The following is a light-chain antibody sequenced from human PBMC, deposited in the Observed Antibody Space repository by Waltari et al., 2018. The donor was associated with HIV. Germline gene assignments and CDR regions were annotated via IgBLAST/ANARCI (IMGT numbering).Light chain of an antibody. CDR2: GNN. J-gene: IGLJ3*02. CDR3: QSYDSSLSGWV. CDR1: RSNLRAGYD. V-gene: IGLV1-40*01. Sequence: QSVLTQPPSVSGAPGQRVTISCTGRRSNLRAGYDVPWYQQLPGTAPKLLIFGNNNRPSGVPDRFSGSKSGTSASLAITGLQAEDEADYYCQSYDSSLSGWVFGGGTKLTVL.